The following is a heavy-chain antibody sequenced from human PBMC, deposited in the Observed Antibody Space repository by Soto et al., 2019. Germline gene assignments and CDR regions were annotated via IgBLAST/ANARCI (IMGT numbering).Heavy chain of an antibody. D-gene: IGHD3-9*01. V-gene: IGHV3-30-3*01. J-gene: IGHJ6*02. CDR1: GFTFSSYA. CDR3: ARAYYDILTGYYSGMDV. Sequence: PGGSLRLSCAASGFTFSSYAMHWVRQAPGKGLEWVAVISYDGSNKYYADSVKGRFTISRDNSKNTLYLQMNSLRAEDTAVYYCARAYYDILTGYYSGMDVWGQGTTVTVSS. CDR2: ISYDGSNK.